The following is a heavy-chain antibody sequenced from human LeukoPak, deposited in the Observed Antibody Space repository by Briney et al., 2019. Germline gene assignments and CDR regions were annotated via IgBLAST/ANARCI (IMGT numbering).Heavy chain of an antibody. V-gene: IGHV3-74*01. CDR2: INTDGSIT. J-gene: IGHJ4*02. CDR1: GFTFSDYW. D-gene: IGHD3-22*01. Sequence: GGSLRLSCAASGFTFSDYWIHWVRHAPGKGLVWVSRINTDGSITNYADSVKGRFSISRDNAKNTLYLQMSSLRAEDTAVYYCARGSTYYDSSGQVPFDYWGQGTLVTVSS. CDR3: ARGSTYYDSSGQVPFDY.